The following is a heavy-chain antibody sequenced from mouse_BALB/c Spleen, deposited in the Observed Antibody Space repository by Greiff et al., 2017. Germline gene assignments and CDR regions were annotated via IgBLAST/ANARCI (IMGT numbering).Heavy chain of an antibody. CDR2: IDPSDSYT. J-gene: IGHJ3*01. Sequence: QVQLQQPGAELVKPGASVKLSCKASGYTFTSYWMHWVKQRPGQGLEWIGEIDPSDSYTNYNQKFKDKATLTVDKSSSTAYMQLSSPTSEDSAVYYCTRGWDDYAWFAYWGQGTLVTVSA. CDR3: TRGWDDYAWFAY. V-gene: IGHV1-69*02. CDR1: GYTFTSYW. D-gene: IGHD2-4*01.